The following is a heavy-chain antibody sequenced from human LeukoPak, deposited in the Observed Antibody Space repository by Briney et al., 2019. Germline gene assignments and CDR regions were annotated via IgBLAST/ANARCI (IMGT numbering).Heavy chain of an antibody. V-gene: IGHV3-7*03. CDR1: GLIFSTYW. Sequence: PGGSLRLSCEVSGLIFSTYWMTWVRQAPGKGLEWVATITRDGNEKYYVDSVKGRFTISRDNAKDPLCLQMNSLRAEDTAVYYCAGGHKGLEFWGRGTTVTVFS. J-gene: IGHJ6*02. CDR3: AGGHKGLEF. CDR2: ITRDGNEK.